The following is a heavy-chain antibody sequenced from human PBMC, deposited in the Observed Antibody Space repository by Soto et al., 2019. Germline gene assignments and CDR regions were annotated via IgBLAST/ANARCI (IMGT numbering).Heavy chain of an antibody. V-gene: IGHV1-58*02. Sequence: SVKVSCKASGFTFTSSAMQWVRQARGQRLEWIGWIVVGSGNTNYAQKFQERVTITRDMSTSTAYMELSSLRSEDTAVYYCAAARFGESLGGMDVWGQGTTVTVSS. D-gene: IGHD3-10*01. CDR2: IVVGSGNT. CDR3: AAARFGESLGGMDV. CDR1: GFTFTSSA. J-gene: IGHJ6*02.